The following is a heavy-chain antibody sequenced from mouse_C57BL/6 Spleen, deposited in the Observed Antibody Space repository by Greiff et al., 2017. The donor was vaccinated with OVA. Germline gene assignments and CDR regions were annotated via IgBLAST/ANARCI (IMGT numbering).Heavy chain of an antibody. CDR2: INPNNGGT. D-gene: IGHD1-1*01. J-gene: IGHJ3*01. CDR1: GYTFTDYN. CDR3: ARGGILRSFAY. Sequence: VQLQQSGPELVKPGASVKMSCKASGYTFTDYNMHWVKQSHGKSLEWIGYINPNNGGTSYNQKFKGKATSTVNKSSSTAYMELRSLTSEDSAVYYCARGGILRSFAYWGQGTLVTVSA. V-gene: IGHV1-22*01.